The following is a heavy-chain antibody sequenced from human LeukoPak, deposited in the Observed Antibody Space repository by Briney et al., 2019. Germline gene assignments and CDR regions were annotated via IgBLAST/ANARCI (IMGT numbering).Heavy chain of an antibody. Sequence: GSLRLSCAASGFTFSRYSMNWVRQAPGKGLEWVSSISGSSSYIYYADSLKGRFTISRDNAKNSLYLQMNSLRAEDTAVYYCARDGGITMVRGVRYYYYMDVWGKGTTVTVSS. J-gene: IGHJ6*03. CDR2: ISGSSSYI. D-gene: IGHD3-10*01. CDR1: GFTFSRYS. CDR3: ARDGGITMVRGVRYYYYMDV. V-gene: IGHV3-21*01.